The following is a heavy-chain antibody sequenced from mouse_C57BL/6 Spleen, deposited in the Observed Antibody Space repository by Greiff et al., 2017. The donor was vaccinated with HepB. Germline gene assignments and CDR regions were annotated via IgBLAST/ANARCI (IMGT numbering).Heavy chain of an antibody. CDR1: GYTFTSYW. J-gene: IGHJ1*03. D-gene: IGHD2-10*02. V-gene: IGHV1-64*01. CDR3: ARSKGYGNYDWYFDV. CDR2: IHPNSGST. Sequence: VQLQQPGAELVKPGASVKLSCKASGYTFTSYWMHWVKQRPGQGLEWIGMIHPNSGSTNYNEKFKSKATLTVDKSSSTAYMQLSSLTSEDSAVYYWARSKGYGNYDWYFDVWGTGTTVTVSS.